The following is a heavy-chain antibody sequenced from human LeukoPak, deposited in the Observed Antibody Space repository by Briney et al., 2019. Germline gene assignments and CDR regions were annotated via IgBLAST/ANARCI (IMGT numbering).Heavy chain of an antibody. CDR3: ARTPYYYDSSGAGAFDI. J-gene: IGHJ3*02. D-gene: IGHD3-22*01. CDR2: INHSGST. CDR1: GGSFSGYY. Sequence: SETLSLTCAVYGGSFSGYYWSWIRQPPGKGLEWNGEINHSGSTDYNPSLKSRVTISVDTSKNQFSLKLSSVTAADTAVYYCARTPYYYDSSGAGAFDIWGQGTMVTVSS. V-gene: IGHV4-34*01.